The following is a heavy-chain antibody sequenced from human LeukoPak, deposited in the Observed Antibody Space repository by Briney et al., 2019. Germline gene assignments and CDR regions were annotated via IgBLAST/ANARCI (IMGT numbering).Heavy chain of an antibody. CDR3: ARGIYTSSPRNPKNFFDF. Sequence: GGSLRLSCAASEFTFSSYTMNWVRQAPGKGLEWVSSISSSSSYIYYADSMKGRFTISRDNAKNSLYLQMNSLRAEDTAVYFCARGIYTSSPRNPKNFFDFWGQGTLVTVSS. D-gene: IGHD2-2*02. CDR1: EFTFSSYT. V-gene: IGHV3-21*01. CDR2: ISSSSSYI. J-gene: IGHJ4*02.